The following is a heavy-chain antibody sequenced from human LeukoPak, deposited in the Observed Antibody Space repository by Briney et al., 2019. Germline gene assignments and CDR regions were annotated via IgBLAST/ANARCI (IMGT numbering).Heavy chain of an antibody. V-gene: IGHV3-7*01. CDR1: GFTFSSYG. CDR2: IKQDGSEK. Sequence: GGSLRLSCAASGFTFSSYGMHWVRQAPGKGLEWVANIKQDGSEKYYVDSVKGRFTISRDNAKNSLYLQMNSLRAEDTAVYYCAREVDCSSTSCYGGIDPWGQGTLVTVSS. CDR3: AREVDCSSTSCYGGIDP. J-gene: IGHJ5*02. D-gene: IGHD2-2*01.